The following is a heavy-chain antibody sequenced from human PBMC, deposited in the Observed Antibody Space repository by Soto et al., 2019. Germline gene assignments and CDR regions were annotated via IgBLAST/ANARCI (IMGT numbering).Heavy chain of an antibody. CDR1: GFPSSCYG. J-gene: IGHJ4*02. V-gene: IGHV3-30*18. Sequence: GGSLSLSCEASGFPSSCYGRHLVRQAPGKGLEWVAVISYYGTNEYYEDSVKGRFTISRDNSKNTLYLQMNSLRIEDTAVYFCAKEDPSGRYSLDYWGQGSQVNVSS. D-gene: IGHD1-26*01. CDR3: AKEDPSGRYSLDY. CDR2: ISYYGTNE.